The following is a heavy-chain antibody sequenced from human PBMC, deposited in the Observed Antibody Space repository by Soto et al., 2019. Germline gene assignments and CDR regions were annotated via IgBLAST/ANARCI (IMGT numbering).Heavy chain of an antibody. V-gene: IGHV1-69*13. CDR3: ARGKDSSGYYSAAREAFDI. J-gene: IGHJ3*02. CDR2: IIPIFGTA. Sequence: SVKVSCKASGGTFSSYAISWVRQAPGQGLEWMGGIIPIFGTANYAQKFQGRVTITADESTSTAYMELSSLRSEDTAVYYCARGKDSSGYYSAAREAFDIWGQGTMVTVSS. CDR1: GGTFSSYA. D-gene: IGHD3-22*01.